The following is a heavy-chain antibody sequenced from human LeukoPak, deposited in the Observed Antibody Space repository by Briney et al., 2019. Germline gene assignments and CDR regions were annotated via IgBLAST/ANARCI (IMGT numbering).Heavy chain of an antibody. D-gene: IGHD3-9*01. CDR3: ATDMYYDILTGYFTYAFDI. CDR2: INSDGSST. Sequence: GGALRLSCAASGFTFSRSWMHWVRQAPGKGVVWVSRINSDGSSTRYAASVQGRFTISRDNATNTLYLKMNSLRAEDTAVYYCATDMYYDILTGYFTYAFDIWGQGTMVTVSS. V-gene: IGHV3-74*01. J-gene: IGHJ3*02. CDR1: GFTFSRSW.